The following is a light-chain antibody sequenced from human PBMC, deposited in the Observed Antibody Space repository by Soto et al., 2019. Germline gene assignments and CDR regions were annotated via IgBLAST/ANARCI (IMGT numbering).Light chain of an antibody. Sequence: QSVLTQPASVSGSPGQPITISCTGTSSDVGGYNYVSWYQQYPGKAPKLMIYEVSYRPSGVSNRFSGSKSGNTASLTISGLQAEDEADYYCSSYTSSSTRVFGGGTKVTVL. CDR1: SSDVGGYNY. V-gene: IGLV2-14*01. J-gene: IGLJ3*02. CDR3: SSYTSSSTRV. CDR2: EVS.